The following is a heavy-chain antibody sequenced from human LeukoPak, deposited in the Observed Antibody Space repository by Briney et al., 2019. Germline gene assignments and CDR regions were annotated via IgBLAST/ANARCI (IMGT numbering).Heavy chain of an antibody. D-gene: IGHD2/OR15-2a*01. Sequence: SETLSLTCTVSGGSISSGGYYWSWIRQPPGKGLEWIGYIYHSGSTYYNPSLKSRVTISVDRSKNQFSLKLSSVTAADTAVYYCARDFLCDYWGQGTLVTVSS. V-gene: IGHV4-30-2*01. CDR2: IYHSGST. J-gene: IGHJ4*02. CDR1: GGSISSGGYY. CDR3: ARDFLCDY.